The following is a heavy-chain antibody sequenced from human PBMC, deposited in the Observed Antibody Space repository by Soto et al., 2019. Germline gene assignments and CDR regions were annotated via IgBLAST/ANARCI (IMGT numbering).Heavy chain of an antibody. J-gene: IGHJ6*02. CDR1: GFTFSSYA. CDR2: ISYDGSNK. Sequence: QVQLVESGGGVVQPGRSLRLSCAASGFTFSSYAMHWVRQAPGKGLEWVAVISYDGSNKYYADSVKGRFTISRDNSKNTLYLQMNSLRAEDTAVYYCAREVCTRWRYSSGWHSYYGMDVWGQGTTVTVSS. V-gene: IGHV3-30-3*01. D-gene: IGHD6-19*01. CDR3: AREVCTRWRYSSGWHSYYGMDV.